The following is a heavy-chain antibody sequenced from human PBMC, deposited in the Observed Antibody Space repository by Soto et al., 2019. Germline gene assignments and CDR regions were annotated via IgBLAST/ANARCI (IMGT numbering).Heavy chain of an antibody. J-gene: IGHJ6*02. V-gene: IGHV1-18*01. CDR1: GYIFTTYG. CDR2: ISTDSGYT. Sequence: QIQLVQSGGEVERPGASVTVSCEASGYIFTTYGLSWVRQTPAHGLEWMGWISTDSGYTQYSQFLQGRVTMTRDTSTNTGYMELRDLTSDDTGIYYCARDRPPGSLYGIDAWGQGTAVTVSS. CDR3: ARDRPPGSLYGIDA.